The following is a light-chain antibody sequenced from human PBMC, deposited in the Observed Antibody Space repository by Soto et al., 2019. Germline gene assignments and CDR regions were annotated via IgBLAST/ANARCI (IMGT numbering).Light chain of an antibody. CDR3: ATWDDSLNGVV. CDR2: DNN. J-gene: IGLJ3*02. Sequence: QSVLTQPPSASGTPGQRVTISCSGGYPNIGSNTVNWYHQLPGTAPKLLIYDNNQRPSGVPDRFSGSTSDTSASLAISGLLSEDEADYYCATWDDSLNGVVFGGGTKLTVL. V-gene: IGLV1-44*01. CDR1: YPNIGSNT.